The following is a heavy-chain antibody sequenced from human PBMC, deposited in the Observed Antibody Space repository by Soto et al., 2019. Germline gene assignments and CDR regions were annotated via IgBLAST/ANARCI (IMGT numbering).Heavy chain of an antibody. CDR1: GYSFTNYW. V-gene: IGHV5-51*01. CDR3: ARRAPSGSYFHGAFDI. J-gene: IGHJ3*02. D-gene: IGHD1-26*01. Sequence: PGESLKISCKASGYSFTNYWIGWVRQMPGKGLEWVGVIYPADSNTRYSPSFQGQVTISADKSISTAYLQWSSLKASDTAMYYCARRAPSGSYFHGAFDIWGQGTMVTVSS. CDR2: IYPADSNT.